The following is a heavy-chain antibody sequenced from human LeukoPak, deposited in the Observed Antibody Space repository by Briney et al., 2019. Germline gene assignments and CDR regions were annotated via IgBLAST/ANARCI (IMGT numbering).Heavy chain of an antibody. CDR2: FDPEDGET. J-gene: IGHJ4*02. V-gene: IGHV1-24*01. Sequence: ASVKVSCKVSGYTLTELSMHWVRQAPGKGLEWMGGFDPEDGETIYAQKFQGRVTMTEDTSTDTAYMELSSLRSEDTAVYYCATEGYYYDSSAFDYWGQGTLVTVSS. CDR1: GYTLTELS. D-gene: IGHD3-22*01. CDR3: ATEGYYYDSSAFDY.